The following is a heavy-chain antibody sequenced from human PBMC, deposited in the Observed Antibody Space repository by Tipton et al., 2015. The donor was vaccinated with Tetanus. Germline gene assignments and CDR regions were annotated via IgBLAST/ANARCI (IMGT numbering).Heavy chain of an antibody. Sequence: TLSLTCSVSGASINAGGYLWTWVRQRPGEGLEWIGNIYYTALTSYTPSLSSRVTISVDSSKNHFSLNLTSVTAADTAVYFCARGLPREPFYLDYWGQGNQVTVSS. V-gene: IGHV4-31*03. CDR1: GASINAGGYL. CDR3: ARGLPREPFYLDY. D-gene: IGHD1-26*01. CDR2: IYYTALT. J-gene: IGHJ4*02.